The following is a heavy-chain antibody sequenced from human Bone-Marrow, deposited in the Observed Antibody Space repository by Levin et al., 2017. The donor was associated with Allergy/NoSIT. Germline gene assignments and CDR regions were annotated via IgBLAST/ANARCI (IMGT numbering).Heavy chain of an antibody. Sequence: RGESLKISCAASGFTFSSYAMSWVRQAPGKGLEWVSAISGSGGSTYYADSVKGRFTISRDNSKNTLYLQMNSLRAEDTAVYYCVKSRGSGSWYYFDYWGQGTLVTVSS. CDR2: ISGSGGST. CDR1: GFTFSSYA. V-gene: IGHV3-23*01. D-gene: IGHD6-13*01. J-gene: IGHJ4*02. CDR3: VKSRGSGSWYYFDY.